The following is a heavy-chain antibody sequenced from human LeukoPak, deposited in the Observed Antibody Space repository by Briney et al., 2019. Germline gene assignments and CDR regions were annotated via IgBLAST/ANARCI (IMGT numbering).Heavy chain of an antibody. V-gene: IGHV1-46*01. CDR1: GYTFTSYY. CDR2: INPSGGST. D-gene: IGHD3-16*01. CDR3: ARGSPQFGGVLNAFDI. J-gene: IGHJ3*02. Sequence: GASVKVSCKASGYTFTSYYMHWVRQAPGQGLEWMGIINPSGGSTSYAQKFQGRVTMTRDMSTSTDYMELSRLRSDDTAVYYCARGSPQFGGVLNAFDIWGQGTMVTVSS.